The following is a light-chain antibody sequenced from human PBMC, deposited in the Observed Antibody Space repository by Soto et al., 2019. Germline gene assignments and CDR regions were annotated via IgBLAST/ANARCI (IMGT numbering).Light chain of an antibody. Sequence: EIVLTQSPGTLSLSPGDRATLSCRASQSVSSSHLAWYQQKPGQAPRLLIYGASNRATGIPDRFSGSGSGTDFTLTISRLEPEDFAVYYCQQYGRSPRYTFGQGTKLEIK. J-gene: IGKJ2*01. V-gene: IGKV3-20*01. CDR2: GAS. CDR1: QSVSSSH. CDR3: QQYGRSPRYT.